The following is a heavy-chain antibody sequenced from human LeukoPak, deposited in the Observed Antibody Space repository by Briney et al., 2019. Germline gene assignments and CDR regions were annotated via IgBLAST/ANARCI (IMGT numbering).Heavy chain of an antibody. Sequence: SVKVSCKASGGTFSSYAISWVRQAPGQGLVWMGRIIPIPGIANYAQKFQGRVTITADKSTSTAYMELSRLRSDDTAVYYCARRQIDCSTTSCYVDYWGQGTLVTVSS. CDR2: IIPIPGIA. CDR3: ARRQIDCSTTSCYVDY. V-gene: IGHV1-69*04. J-gene: IGHJ4*02. D-gene: IGHD2-2*01. CDR1: GGTFSSYA.